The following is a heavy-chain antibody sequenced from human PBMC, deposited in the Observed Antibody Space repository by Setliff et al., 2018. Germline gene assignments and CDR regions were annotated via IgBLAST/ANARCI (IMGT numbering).Heavy chain of an antibody. J-gene: IGHJ4*02. V-gene: IGHV1-18*01. D-gene: IGHD2-15*01. Sequence: VASVKVSCKASGYTFSTYGLHWVRQAPGQGPEWMGMIITNTGKTSYAQKFQGRVTMTTDTSTGTGYMELRSLRSDDTAVYFCARGRGPDIVVTIPGDYWGQGTQVTVPQ. CDR3: ARGRGPDIVVTIPGDY. CDR1: GYTFSTYG. CDR2: IITNTGKT.